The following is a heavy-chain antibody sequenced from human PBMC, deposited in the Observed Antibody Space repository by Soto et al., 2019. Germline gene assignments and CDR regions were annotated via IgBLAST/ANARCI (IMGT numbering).Heavy chain of an antibody. CDR1: GYSFTSYW. CDR2: IYPGDSDT. V-gene: IGHV5-51*01. CDR3: ARFGGSGGDGYYYYGMDV. Sequence: PGESLKISCKGSGYSFTSYWIGWVRQMPGKGLEWMGIIYPGDSDTRYSPSFQGQVTISADKSISTAYLQWSNLKASDTAMYYCARFGGSGGDGYYYYGMDVWSQGTTVTVSS. D-gene: IGHD2-21*02. J-gene: IGHJ6*02.